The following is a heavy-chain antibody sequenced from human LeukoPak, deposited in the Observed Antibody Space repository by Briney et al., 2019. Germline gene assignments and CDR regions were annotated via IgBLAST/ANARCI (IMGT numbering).Heavy chain of an antibody. D-gene: IGHD3-16*01. CDR3: AKGGRYVREFIDY. V-gene: IGHV3-9*01. CDR1: GFTFDDYA. J-gene: IGHJ4*02. CDR2: TSWNSGSI. Sequence: PGGSLRLSCAASGFTFDDYAMHWVRQAPGKGLEWVSGTSWNSGSIGYADSVKGRFTISRDNAKKSLYLQMNSPRAEDTALYYCAKGGRYVREFIDYWGQGTLVTVSS.